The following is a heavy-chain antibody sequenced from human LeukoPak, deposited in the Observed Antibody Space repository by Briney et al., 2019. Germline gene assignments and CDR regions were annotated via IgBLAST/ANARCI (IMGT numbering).Heavy chain of an antibody. CDR1: GVSISSSNSY. V-gene: IGHV4-39*07. CDR2: IYYSGST. CDR3: ARFGREDSSGRGYYFDY. Sequence: SETLSLTCTVSGVSISSSNSYWGWIRQPPGKGLEWIGSIYYSGSTYYNPSLKSRVTMSVDTSKNQFSLKLSSVTAADTAVYYCARFGREDSSGRGYYFDYWGQGTLDTVSS. J-gene: IGHJ4*02. D-gene: IGHD3-22*01.